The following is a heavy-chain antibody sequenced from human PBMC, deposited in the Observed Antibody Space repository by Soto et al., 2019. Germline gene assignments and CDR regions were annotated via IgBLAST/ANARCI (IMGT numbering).Heavy chain of an antibody. CDR2: IYYSGST. CDR3: ARQTAEYDYDTSGYYPYYFDY. V-gene: IGHV4-31*03. CDR1: GGSISSGGYY. Sequence: SETLSLTCTVSGGSISSGGYYWTWIRQHPGKGLEWIGYIYYSGSTYYNPSLKSRITMSLDTSKNQFSLKLNSVTAADTAVYYCARQTAEYDYDTSGYYPYYFDYWGQGTLVTVSS. J-gene: IGHJ4*02. D-gene: IGHD3-22*01.